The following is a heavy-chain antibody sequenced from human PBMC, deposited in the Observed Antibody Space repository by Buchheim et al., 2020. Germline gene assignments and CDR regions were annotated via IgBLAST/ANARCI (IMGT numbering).Heavy chain of an antibody. J-gene: IGHJ4*02. CDR2: IHSGGTST. CDR1: GFTFSSFW. CDR3: ARGGSTKFDY. V-gene: IGHV3-74*01. Sequence: EVQLVESGGDLVQPGGSLTLSCAASGFTFSSFWMHWVRQAPGKGLEWVSGIHSGGTSTSYADSVKGRFTISRDNAKNTLYLQMNSLRVEDTAVYYCARGGSTKFDYWGQGTL.